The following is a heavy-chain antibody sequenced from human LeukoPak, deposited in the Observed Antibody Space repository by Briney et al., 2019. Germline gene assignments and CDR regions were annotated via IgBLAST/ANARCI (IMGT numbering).Heavy chain of an antibody. CDR1: GFTFSSYS. CDR3: ARGSTHAREDY. Sequence: GGSLRLSCAASGFTFSSYSMNWVRQAPGKGLEWVSYISSSSTTIYYADSVKGRFTISRDNAKNSLYLQMNSLRAEDTAVYYCARGSTHAREDYWGQGTLVTVSS. D-gene: IGHD3-10*01. CDR2: ISSSSTTI. J-gene: IGHJ4*02. V-gene: IGHV3-48*01.